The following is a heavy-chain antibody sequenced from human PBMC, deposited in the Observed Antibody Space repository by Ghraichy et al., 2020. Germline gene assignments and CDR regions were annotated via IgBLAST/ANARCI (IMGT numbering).Heavy chain of an antibody. V-gene: IGHV1-18*04. J-gene: IGHJ6*02. CDR3: AREQYTRTWAYYYGMDV. Sequence: ASVKVSCKASGYSFTGYGISWVRQAPGQGLEWLGWISAQNRNTNYSKKFRGRITLTTDTSTSTAYLEVKSLGSDDTAVYYCAREQYTRTWAYYYGMDVWGQGTTVIVSS. CDR1: GYSFTGYG. D-gene: IGHD1-1*01. CDR2: ISAQNRNT.